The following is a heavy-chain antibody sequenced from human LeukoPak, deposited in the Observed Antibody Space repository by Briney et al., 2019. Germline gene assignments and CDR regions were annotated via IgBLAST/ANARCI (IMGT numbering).Heavy chain of an antibody. J-gene: IGHJ3*02. CDR3: ARGKDDSTGHYDAFDI. Sequence: GASVKVSCKASGYSFSDNYVHWVRQAPGQGHEYMGWISPKSGDTDFSQRFKGRLTMTSDTSINTVYMEMRKLKSDDTAVYFCARGKDDSTGHYDAFDIWGHGTMVTVSS. CDR1: GYSFSDNY. D-gene: IGHD3-22*01. CDR2: ISPKSGDT. V-gene: IGHV1-2*02.